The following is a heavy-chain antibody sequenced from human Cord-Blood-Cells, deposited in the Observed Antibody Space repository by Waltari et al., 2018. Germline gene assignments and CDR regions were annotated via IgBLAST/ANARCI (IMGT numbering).Heavy chain of an antibody. CDR3: ARSAVSAMVDY. Sequence: EVQLVESGGGLVKPGGSLRLSCAASGFTFSSYSMNWVRQAQGKGLEWVSSISSSSSYIYYADSVKGRFTISRDNAKNSLYLQMNSLRAEDTAVYYCARSAVSAMVDYWGQGTLVTVSS. V-gene: IGHV3-21*01. CDR2: ISSSSSYI. D-gene: IGHD5-18*01. CDR1: GFTFSSYS. J-gene: IGHJ4*02.